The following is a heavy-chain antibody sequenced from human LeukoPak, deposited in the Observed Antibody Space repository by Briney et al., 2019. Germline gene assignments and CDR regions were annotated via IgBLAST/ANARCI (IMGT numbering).Heavy chain of an antibody. CDR2: ISASGGSP. CDR1: GFTFSSYA. Sequence: GGSLRLSCAASGFTFSSYAMTWVRQAPGKGLDWVSGISASGGSPYYADSVKGRFTISRDNSKNTLYLQMNSLRAEDTAVYYCARDRPQYYDSSGYYPYYWGQGTLVTVSS. J-gene: IGHJ4*02. V-gene: IGHV3-23*01. CDR3: ARDRPQYYDSSGYYPYY. D-gene: IGHD3-22*01.